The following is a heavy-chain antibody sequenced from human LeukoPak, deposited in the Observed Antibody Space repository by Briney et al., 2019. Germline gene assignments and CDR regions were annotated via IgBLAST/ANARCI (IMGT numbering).Heavy chain of an antibody. CDR2: IYPGDSDT. D-gene: IGHD5-24*01. CDR1: GYRFTSYW. J-gene: IGHJ4*02. Sequence: GESLKISCKGSGYRFTSYWIGWVRQMPGKGLEWMGIIYPGDSDTRYNPSFQGQVTISAEKSISTAYLQWSSLKASDTALYYCASRKKGMATAGFDYWGQGTLVTVSS. CDR3: ASRKKGMATAGFDY. V-gene: IGHV5-51*01.